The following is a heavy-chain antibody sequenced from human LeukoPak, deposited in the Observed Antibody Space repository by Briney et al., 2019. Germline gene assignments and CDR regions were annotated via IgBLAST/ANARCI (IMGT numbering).Heavy chain of an antibody. V-gene: IGHV4-4*02. J-gene: IGHJ4*02. CDR3: AKGPGTGRYFDWFDPVWY. CDR2: IYHSGSP. CDR1: GGSISSNNW. Sequence: SETLSLTCAVSGGSISSNNWWGWVRQPPGKGLEWIGEIYHSGSPNYNPSLKSRVTISVDKSRNHFSLNLSSVTAADTAVYYCAKGPGTGRYFDWFDPVWYWGQGTLVTVSS. D-gene: IGHD3-9*01.